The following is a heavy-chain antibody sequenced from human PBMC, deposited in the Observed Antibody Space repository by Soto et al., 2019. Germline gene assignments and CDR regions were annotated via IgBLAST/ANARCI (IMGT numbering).Heavy chain of an antibody. J-gene: IGHJ4*02. Sequence: EVQLVESGGGLVQPGGSLRLSCAVSGFTFGSYWMNWVRLIPGKGLESVAYIKPDGSATYYVDSVKGRFTISRDNAKNSLYLQMNSLRVEDTSVYYCARAGYCGPGCYYYFDYWGQGTLVTVSS. V-gene: IGHV3-7*01. CDR1: GFTFGSYW. CDR2: IKPDGSAT. CDR3: ARAGYCGPGCYYYFDY. D-gene: IGHD2-21*02.